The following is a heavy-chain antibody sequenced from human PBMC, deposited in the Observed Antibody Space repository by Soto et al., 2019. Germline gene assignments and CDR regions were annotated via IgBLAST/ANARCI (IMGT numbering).Heavy chain of an antibody. CDR1: GFTVSSNY. J-gene: IGHJ6*03. Sequence: GGSLRLSCAASGFTVSSNYMSWVRQAPGKGLEWVSVIYSGGSTYYADSVKGRFTISRHNSKNTLYLQMNSLRAEDTAVYYCAREGWDGSSLPLHYYYYMDVWGKGTTVIVSS. D-gene: IGHD3-10*01. CDR3: AREGWDGSSLPLHYYYYMDV. CDR2: IYSGGST. V-gene: IGHV3-53*04.